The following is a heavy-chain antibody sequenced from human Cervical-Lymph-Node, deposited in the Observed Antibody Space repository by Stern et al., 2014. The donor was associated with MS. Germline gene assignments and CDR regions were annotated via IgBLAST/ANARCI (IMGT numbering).Heavy chain of an antibody. V-gene: IGHV3-23*04. D-gene: IGHD6-19*01. Sequence: EMQLVESGGGLVQPGGSLRLSCASSGFTFSSYAMSLVRQAPGQGLEWVSAVSGSGGSTYYADPATGRFTIFRYNSKNTLYLQMNSLRAEDTAVYYCAKDRYSSGRYWFDPWGQGTLVTVSS. CDR3: AKDRYSSGRYWFDP. CDR1: GFTFSSYA. CDR2: VSGSGGST. J-gene: IGHJ5*02.